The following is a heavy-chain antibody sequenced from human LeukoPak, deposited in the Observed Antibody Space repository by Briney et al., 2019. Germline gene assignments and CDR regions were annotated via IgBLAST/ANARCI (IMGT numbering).Heavy chain of an antibody. CDR3: AARSRGNPYF. CDR1: GFTFSDYG. V-gene: IGHV3-33*03. J-gene: IGHJ4*02. Sequence: GGSLRLSCEGSGFTFSDYGLHWVRQAPGRGLEWVALIWYDGSHTYYADSVKGRFTISRDNAENSLYLQMNSLRVEDTAVYYCAARSRGNPYFWGQGTLVTVSS. D-gene: IGHD1-14*01. CDR2: IWYDGSHT.